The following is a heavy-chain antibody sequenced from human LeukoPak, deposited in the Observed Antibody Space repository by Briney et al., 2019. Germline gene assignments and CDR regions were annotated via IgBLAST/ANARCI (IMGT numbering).Heavy chain of an antibody. V-gene: IGHV3-48*03. J-gene: IGHJ3*02. Sequence: GGSLRLSCAASGFPFSSYEMNWVRQAPGQGLEWVSYITSSGLTTYYTDSVKGRFTISRDNAKNSLYLQVNSLRVEDTAVYYCAREGTRGVTAIRDAFDIWGQGTMVTVSS. CDR2: ITSSGLTT. D-gene: IGHD2-21*02. CDR1: GFPFSSYE. CDR3: AREGTRGVTAIRDAFDI.